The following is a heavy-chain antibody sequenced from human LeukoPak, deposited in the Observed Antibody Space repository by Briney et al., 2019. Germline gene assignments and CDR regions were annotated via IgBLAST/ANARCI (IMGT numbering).Heavy chain of an antibody. CDR1: GVSISSGDYY. CDR3: ARESRPTFYYDSSGYYPDY. V-gene: IGHV4-30-4*01. D-gene: IGHD3-22*01. J-gene: IGHJ4*02. Sequence: SETLSLTCTVSGVSISSGDYYWSWLRQPPGKGLEWIGYIYYSGSTFYNPSLKSRVIISVDTSKNQFSLKLSSMTAADTAVYYCARESRPTFYYDSSGYYPDYWGQGTLVTVSS. CDR2: IYYSGST.